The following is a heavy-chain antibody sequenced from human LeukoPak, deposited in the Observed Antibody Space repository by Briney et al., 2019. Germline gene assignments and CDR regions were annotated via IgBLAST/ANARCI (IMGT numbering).Heavy chain of an antibody. V-gene: IGHV3-74*03. CDR2: VVQGGTGS. CDR1: GFTFNTYW. CDR3: ARANPADFDL. Sequence: PGGSLRLSCVGSGFTFNTYWIHWVRQAPGKGLEWVSRVVQGGTGSQYAGSVKGRFTISRDNAKKTAYLQMNSLRAEDTAIYYCARANPADFDLWGRGTLVTVSS. D-gene: IGHD1-14*01. J-gene: IGHJ2*01.